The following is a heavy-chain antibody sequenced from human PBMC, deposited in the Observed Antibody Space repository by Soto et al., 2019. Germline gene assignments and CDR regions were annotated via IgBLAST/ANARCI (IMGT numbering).Heavy chain of an antibody. V-gene: IGHV4-61*03. CDR2: VSYTRRT. CDR1: AGAVPCGSCY. J-gene: IGHJ6*02. Sequence: SETPSLTSIGSAGAVPCGSCYWTWLRQPPGKGLEWIGYVSYTRRTKYIPTLQSRVTISVDTSKNDFSLNLSSVTAADTAVYFCAREWGLLPYYVMNVWGHGTAVTVPS. D-gene: IGHD7-27*01. CDR3: AREWGLLPYYVMNV.